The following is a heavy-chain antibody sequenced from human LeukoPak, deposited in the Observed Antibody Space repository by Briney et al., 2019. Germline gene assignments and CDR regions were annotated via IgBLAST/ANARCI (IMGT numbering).Heavy chain of an antibody. D-gene: IGHD3-16*01. V-gene: IGHV4-59*01. CDR1: GGSISSYY. CDR3: ARDVTPATL. Sequence: SETLSLTCTVSGGSISSYYWSWIRQPPGKGLEWIGYIRSSGSTNYNPSLKSRVTISMDTSKNQFSLQLSSVTAADTAVYYCARDVTPATLWGQGTLVTVSS. CDR2: IRSSGST. J-gene: IGHJ4*02.